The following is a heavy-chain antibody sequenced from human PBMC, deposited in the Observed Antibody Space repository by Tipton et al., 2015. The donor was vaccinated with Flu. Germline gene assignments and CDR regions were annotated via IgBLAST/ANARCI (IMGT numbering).Heavy chain of an antibody. V-gene: IGHV4-4*07. CDR2: IYTSGSS. J-gene: IGHJ4*02. CDR1: SGSISNYY. Sequence: TLSLTCTVSSGSISNYYWSWIRQPAGKGLEWIGRIYTSGSSNYNPSLKSRVTMSVDTSKNQFFLKLSSVTAADTAVYYCARERAQVGELFFRIDYFDYWGQGTVVTGS. D-gene: IGHD3-10*01. CDR3: ARERAQVGELFFRIDYFDY.